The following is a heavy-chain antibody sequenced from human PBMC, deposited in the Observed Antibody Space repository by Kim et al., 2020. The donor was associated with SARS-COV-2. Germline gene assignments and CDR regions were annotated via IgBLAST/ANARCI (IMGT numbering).Heavy chain of an antibody. CDR3: ARYVSSTNWKKAPYY. Sequence: SETLSLTCTVSGVSITSSENYWSWIRQPPGKGLEWVGYINDRGNTQYNPVVKGRAAISVDTSKNEFSVTLNSVTGADTAVYFCARYVSSTNWKKAPYY. J-gene: IGHJ4*01. D-gene: IGHD2-2*01. CDR2: INDRGNT. V-gene: IGHV4-31*03. CDR1: GVSITSSENY.